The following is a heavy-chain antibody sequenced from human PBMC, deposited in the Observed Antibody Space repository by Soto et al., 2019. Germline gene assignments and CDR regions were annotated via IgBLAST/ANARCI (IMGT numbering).Heavy chain of an antibody. J-gene: IGHJ4*02. CDR2: IYYSGST. CDR3: ARVQMNFAIIPLFQH. CDR1: GGSINSAGYY. Sequence: SETLSLTCTVSGGSINSAGYYWSWLRQHPGQGLEWIGNIYYSGSTNYNPSLKSRVTISIDTSKNHFSLNLSSVTAADTAVHYSARVQMNFAIIPLFQHWGQATLYTVSS. V-gene: IGHV4-31*03. D-gene: IGHD2-21*01.